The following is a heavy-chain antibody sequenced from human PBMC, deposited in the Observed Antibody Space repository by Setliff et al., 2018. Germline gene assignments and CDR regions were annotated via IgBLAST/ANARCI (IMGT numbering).Heavy chain of an antibody. Sequence: ESLKISCKGSGNSFTNYWIGWVRQMPGKGLEWMGIIYPGDSDTRYSPSFEGQVTISGDKSTSTAYLQWSSLKASDTAMYYCARVGTAGGYYFDFWGQGALVTVSS. CDR2: IYPGDSDT. J-gene: IGHJ4*02. CDR1: GNSFTNYW. D-gene: IGHD2-15*01. CDR3: ARVGTAGGYYFDF. V-gene: IGHV5-51*01.